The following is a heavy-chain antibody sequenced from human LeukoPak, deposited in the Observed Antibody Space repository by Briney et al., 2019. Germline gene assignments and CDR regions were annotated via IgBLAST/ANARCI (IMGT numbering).Heavy chain of an antibody. CDR2: INHSGNT. CDR3: AKAYGDYGTKTYRRVYFDY. D-gene: IGHD4-17*01. J-gene: IGHJ4*02. V-gene: IGHV4-34*01. Sequence: PSETLSLTCADYGGSFSGSYWSSMRQPPGKGLEWIGEINHSGNTNYNPSLKSRVTISVDTSKNQFSLRLSSVTAADTAVYYCAKAYGDYGTKTYRRVYFDYCGRASLVTVSS. CDR1: GGSFSGSY.